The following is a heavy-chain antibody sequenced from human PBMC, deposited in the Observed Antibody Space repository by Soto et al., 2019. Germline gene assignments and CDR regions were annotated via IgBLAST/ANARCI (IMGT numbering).Heavy chain of an antibody. D-gene: IGHD6-19*01. V-gene: IGHV1-3*01. J-gene: IGHJ4*03. CDR2: ISGDSGNT. CDR1: GYMFTKSA. Sequence: SSKVSCKSSGYMFTKSAMHWVRPAPGQRLEWMGWISGDSGNTKYSPKLQDRVTITRDTSASTAYMELSSLRSEDTALYYCARDGVAAGNINFDYWGQGTLVNVSS. CDR3: ARDGVAAGNINFDY.